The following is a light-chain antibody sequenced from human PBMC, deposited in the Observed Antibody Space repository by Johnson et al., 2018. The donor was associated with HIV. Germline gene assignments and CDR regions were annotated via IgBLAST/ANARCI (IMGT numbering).Light chain of an antibody. V-gene: IGLV1-51*02. CDR1: SSNIGNNY. CDR3: GTWDSSLSAGGV. J-gene: IGLJ1*01. CDR2: ENN. Sequence: QSVLTQPPSVSAAPGQKVTISCSGSSSNIGNNYVSWYQQLPGTAPKLLIYENNKRPSGIPDRFSGSKSGTSATLDITGLHTGDEADYYCGTWDSSLSAGGVFGTGTKVTVL.